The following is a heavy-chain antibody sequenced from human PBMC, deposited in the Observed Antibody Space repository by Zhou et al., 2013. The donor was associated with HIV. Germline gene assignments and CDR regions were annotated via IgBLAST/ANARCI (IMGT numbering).Heavy chain of an antibody. CDR2: INPNSGGT. D-gene: IGHD3-10*01. J-gene: IGHJ4*02. V-gene: IGHV1-2*02. Sequence: VQLVQSGAEVKKPGASVKVSCKASGYTFTAYYMHWLRQAPGQGLEWMGWINPNSGGTNYAQRFQGRVTMTRDTSISTVYMELSRLRSDDTAVYYCARDKGRNYFGSGSYYLFDYWGQGTQVTVSS. CDR1: GYTFTAYY. CDR3: ARDKGRNYFGSGSYYLFDY.